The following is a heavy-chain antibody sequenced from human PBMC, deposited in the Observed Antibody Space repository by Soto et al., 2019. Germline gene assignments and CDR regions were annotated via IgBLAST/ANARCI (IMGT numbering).Heavy chain of an antibody. D-gene: IGHD3-10*01. V-gene: IGHV1-18*01. CDR2: ISAYNGNT. CDR3: ARRYYGSGSYLWYYGMDV. Sequence: ASVKVSCKASGYTFTSYGISWVRQAPGQGLEWMGWISAYNGNTNYAQKHQGRVTMTTDTSTSTAYMELRSLRSDDTAVYYCARRYYGSGSYLWYYGMDVWGQGTTVTVSS. J-gene: IGHJ6*02. CDR1: GYTFTSYG.